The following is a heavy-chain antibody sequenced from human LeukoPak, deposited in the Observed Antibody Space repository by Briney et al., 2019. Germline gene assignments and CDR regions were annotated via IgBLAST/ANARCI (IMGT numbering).Heavy chain of an antibody. CDR3: ARDLGQLGPTDDDY. CDR1: GYTFTRHY. V-gene: IGHV1-46*01. Sequence: ASVKVSCKASGYTFTRHYMNWVRQAPGQGLEWMGKINPSSGGTGYAQKFQGRVTMTRDTSTSTVYMELTSLRSEDTAVYYCARDLGQLGPTDDDYWGQGTLVTVSS. D-gene: IGHD6-6*01. CDR2: INPSSGGT. J-gene: IGHJ4*02.